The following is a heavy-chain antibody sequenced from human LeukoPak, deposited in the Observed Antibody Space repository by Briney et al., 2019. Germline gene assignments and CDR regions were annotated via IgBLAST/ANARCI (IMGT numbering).Heavy chain of an antibody. Sequence: SETLSLTCTVSGGSISSGSYYWSWIRQPAGKGLEWIGRIYTSGSTNYNPSLKSRVTISVDTSKNQFSLKLSSVTAADTAVYYRARGETFSSAFDIWGQGTMVTVSS. CDR3: ARGETFSSAFDI. CDR1: GGSISSGSYY. J-gene: IGHJ3*02. D-gene: IGHD2-2*01. CDR2: IYTSGST. V-gene: IGHV4-61*02.